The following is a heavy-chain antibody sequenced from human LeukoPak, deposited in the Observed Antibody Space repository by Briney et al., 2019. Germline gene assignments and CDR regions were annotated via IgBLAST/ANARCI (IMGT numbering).Heavy chain of an antibody. CDR3: ARARYNWNASPPSTDY. D-gene: IGHD1-20*01. J-gene: IGHJ4*02. Sequence: ASVKVSCKASGYTFTSYYMHWVRQAPGQGLEWMGIINPSGGSTSYAQKFQGRVTVTRDTSTSTVYMELSSLRSEDTAVYYCARARYNWNASPPSTDYWGQGTLVTVSS. CDR1: GYTFTSYY. CDR2: INPSGGST. V-gene: IGHV1-46*01.